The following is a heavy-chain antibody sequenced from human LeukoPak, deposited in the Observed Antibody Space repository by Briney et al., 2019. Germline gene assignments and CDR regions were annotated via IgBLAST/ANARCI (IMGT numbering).Heavy chain of an antibody. V-gene: IGHV1-24*01. CDR3: ATGEQLAPPFDY. J-gene: IGHJ4*02. D-gene: IGHD6-6*01. CDR2: FDPEDGET. Sequence: ASVKVSCKVSGYTLTELSMHWVRQAPGKGLEWMGGFDPEDGETIYAQKFQGRVTMTEDTSTDTAYIELSSLRSEDTAVYYCATGEQLAPPFDYWGQGTLVTVSS. CDR1: GYTLTELS.